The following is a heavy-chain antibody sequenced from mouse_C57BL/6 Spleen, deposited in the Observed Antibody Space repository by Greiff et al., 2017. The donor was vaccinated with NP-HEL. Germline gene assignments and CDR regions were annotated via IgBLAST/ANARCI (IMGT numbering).Heavy chain of an antibody. CDR1: GYTFTSYT. CDR2: INPSSGYT. D-gene: IGHD2-3*01. V-gene: IGHV1-4*01. CDR3: ARVGDGYSLDY. Sequence: QVQLKQSGAELARPGASVKMSCKASGYTFTSYTMHWVKQRPGQGLEWIGYINPSSGYTKYNQKFKDKATLTADKSSSTAYMQLSSLTSEDSAVYYCARVGDGYSLDYWGQGTTLTVSS. J-gene: IGHJ2*01.